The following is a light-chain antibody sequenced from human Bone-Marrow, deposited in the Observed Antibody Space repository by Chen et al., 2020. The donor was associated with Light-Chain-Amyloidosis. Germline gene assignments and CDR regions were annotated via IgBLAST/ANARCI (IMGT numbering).Light chain of an antibody. J-gene: IGKJ4*01. CDR3: QQLNSYPLT. V-gene: IGKV1-9*01. Sequence: IRLTQSPSSLSASVGDRVTITCRASQGISSYLAWYQQKPGKAPKLLIYAASTLQSGVPSRFSGSGSGTDFTLTISSLQPEDFATYYCQQLNSYPLTFGGGIKVEIK. CDR2: AAS. CDR1: QGISSY.